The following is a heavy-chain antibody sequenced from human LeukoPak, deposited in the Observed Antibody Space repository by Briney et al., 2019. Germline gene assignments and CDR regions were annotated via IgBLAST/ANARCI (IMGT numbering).Heavy chain of an antibody. J-gene: IGHJ4*02. V-gene: IGHV4-39*07. CDR3: ARVATTRWGDFDY. D-gene: IGHD1-26*01. CDR2: IYYSGST. Sequence: SETLSLTCTVSGGSISSSSYYWGWIRQPPVKGLEWIGSIYYSGSTYYNPSLKSRVIISVDTSKNQFSLKLSSVTAADTAVYYCARVATTRWGDFDYWGQGTLVTVSS. CDR1: GGSISSSSYY.